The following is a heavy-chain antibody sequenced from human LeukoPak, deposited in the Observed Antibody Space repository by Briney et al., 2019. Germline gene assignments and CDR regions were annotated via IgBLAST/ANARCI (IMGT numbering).Heavy chain of an antibody. CDR1: GFTFSSYG. CDR3: ARGAHFDDYGGGYFDY. D-gene: IGHD4-23*01. CDR2: ISGSGGST. V-gene: IGHV3-23*01. Sequence: GGSLRLSCAASGFTFSSYGMSWVRQAPGKWLEWVSAISGSGGSTYYADSVKGRFTISRDNSKNTLYLQMNSLKAEDTAVYYCARGAHFDDYGGGYFDYWGQGTLVTVSS. J-gene: IGHJ4*02.